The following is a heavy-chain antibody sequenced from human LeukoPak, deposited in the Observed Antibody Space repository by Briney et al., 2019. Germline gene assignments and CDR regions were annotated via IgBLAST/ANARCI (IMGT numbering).Heavy chain of an antibody. CDR2: IYYSGST. Sequence: SETLSLTCTVSGGSISSSSYYWGWIRQPPGKGLEWIGSIYYSGSTYYNPSLKSRVTISVDTSKNQFSLKLSSVTAADTAVYYCARVYCTNGVCYNRGPYYFDYWGQGTLVTVSS. V-gene: IGHV4-39*07. CDR1: GGSISSSSYY. CDR3: ARVYCTNGVCYNRGPYYFDY. D-gene: IGHD2-8*01. J-gene: IGHJ4*02.